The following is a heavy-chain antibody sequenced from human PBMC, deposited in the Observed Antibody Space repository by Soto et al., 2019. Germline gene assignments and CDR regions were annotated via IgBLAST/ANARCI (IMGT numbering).Heavy chain of an antibody. V-gene: IGHV3-7*03. D-gene: IGHD2-21*02. CDR1: GFTLSMYS. Sequence: GSLSLSCEVSGFTLSMYSMTWVRQAPGKGLEWVAKIPQEGSDGHYVDSVKGRFTISRDNAKNSVYLQMNSLRAEDTAVYYCARDQLILPAHDFFYGSDVWCQGAKVTVSS. CDR2: IPQEGSDG. CDR3: ARDQLILPAHDFFYGSDV. J-gene: IGHJ6*02.